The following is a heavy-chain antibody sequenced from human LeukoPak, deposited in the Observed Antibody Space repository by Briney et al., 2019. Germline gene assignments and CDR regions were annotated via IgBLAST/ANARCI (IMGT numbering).Heavy chain of an antibody. CDR3: TTEYFGGFEY. D-gene: IGHD3-16*01. V-gene: IGHV3-15*07. J-gene: IGHJ4*02. CDR1: TFTKAW. CDR2: VKNRGDGRTT. Sequence: GGSLRLSCVASTFTKAWMNWVRQAPGKGLEWVGRVKNRGDGRTTDYAAPVKGRFTISRDDSKRTVYLQMNSLKTEDTAVYFCTTEYFGGFEYWGQGALVTVSS.